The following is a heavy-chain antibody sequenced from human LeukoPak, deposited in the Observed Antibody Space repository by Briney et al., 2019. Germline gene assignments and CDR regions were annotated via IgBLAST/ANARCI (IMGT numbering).Heavy chain of an antibody. CDR3: ARDHLTGTTPTVDY. CDR2: IKQDGSEK. J-gene: IGHJ4*02. Sequence: GGSLRLSCAASGFTFSSYWMSWVRQAPGKGLEWVANIKQDGSEKYYVDSVKGRFTISRDNAKNSLYLQMNSLRAEDTAVYYCARDHLTGTTPTVDYWGQGTLVTASS. D-gene: IGHD1-1*01. V-gene: IGHV3-7*03. CDR1: GFTFSSYW.